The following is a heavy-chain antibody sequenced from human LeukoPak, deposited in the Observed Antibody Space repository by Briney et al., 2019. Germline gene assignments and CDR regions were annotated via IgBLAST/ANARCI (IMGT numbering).Heavy chain of an antibody. D-gene: IGHD3-22*01. CDR1: GFTFSTYA. V-gene: IGHV3-21*01. CDR3: ARYDSSDYYFDY. J-gene: IGHJ4*02. Sequence: PGGSLRLSCAASGFTFSTYAMNWVRQAPGKGLEWVSSISTTGNYIYYADSVKGRFTISRDYAKNLVYLQMNSLRVEDTAVYYCARYDSSDYYFDYWGQGTLVTVSS. CDR2: ISTTGNYI.